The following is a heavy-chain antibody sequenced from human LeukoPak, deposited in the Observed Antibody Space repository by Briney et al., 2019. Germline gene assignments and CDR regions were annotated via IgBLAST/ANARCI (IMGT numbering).Heavy chain of an antibody. D-gene: IGHD6-6*01. CDR3: ARAARSRNAFDI. CDR1: GYTXTSYY. CDR2: INPSGGST. Sequence: ASVKVSCKASGYTXTSYYMHWVRQAPGQGLEWMGIINPSGGSTSYAQKFQGRVTMTRDTSTSTVYMELSSLRSEDTAVYYCARAARSRNAFDIWGQGTMVTVSS. V-gene: IGHV1-46*01. J-gene: IGHJ3*02.